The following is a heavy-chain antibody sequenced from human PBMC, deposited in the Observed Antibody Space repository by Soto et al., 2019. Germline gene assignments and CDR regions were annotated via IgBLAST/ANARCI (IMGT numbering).Heavy chain of an antibody. CDR3: AKVRQIVVPAAYPDY. J-gene: IGHJ4*02. CDR1: GFTFSSYA. CDR2: ISGSGGST. D-gene: IGHD2-2*01. V-gene: IGHV3-23*01. Sequence: GGSLRLSCAASGFTFSSYAMSWVRQAPGKGLEWVSAISGSGGSTYYADSVKGRFTISRDNSKNTLYLQMNSLRAEDATVYYCAKVRQIVVPAAYPDYWGQGTLVTVSS.